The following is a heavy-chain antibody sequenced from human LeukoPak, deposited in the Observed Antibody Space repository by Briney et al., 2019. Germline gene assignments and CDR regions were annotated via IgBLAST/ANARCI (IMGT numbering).Heavy chain of an antibody. J-gene: IGHJ1*01. Sequence: GGSLRLSCAASGFIFSNYAMTWVRQAPGKGLEWISGISGSGGTTNYADSVQGRFTISRDNAKSSLYLQMNGLRAVDTAVYYCARHGLYDSTDYWTFQHWGQGTLVTVSS. V-gene: IGHV3-11*04. CDR3: ARHGLYDSTDYWTFQH. CDR2: ISGSGGTT. CDR1: GFIFSNYA. D-gene: IGHD3-22*01.